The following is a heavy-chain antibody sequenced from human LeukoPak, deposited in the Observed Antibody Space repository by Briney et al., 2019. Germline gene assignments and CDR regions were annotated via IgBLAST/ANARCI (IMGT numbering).Heavy chain of an antibody. CDR2: ISSSGSSI. Sequence: GGSLRLSCAASGFTFSSYEMDWVRQAPGKGLDWVSYISSSGSSIYYADSVKGRFTISRDNAKNSLYLQMNSLRAEDTAVYYCARGPDGAYYFYYGLDVWGQGTTVTVSS. J-gene: IGHJ6*02. CDR1: GFTFSSYE. V-gene: IGHV3-48*03. CDR3: ARGPDGAYYFYYGLDV. D-gene: IGHD4-17*01.